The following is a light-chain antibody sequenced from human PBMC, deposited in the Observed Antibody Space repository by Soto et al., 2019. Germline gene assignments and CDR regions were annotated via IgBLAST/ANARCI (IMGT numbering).Light chain of an antibody. J-gene: IGLJ3*02. CDR3: ALWDDSLHNWV. CDR1: SSSIGSNY. V-gene: IGLV1-47*01. CDR2: RDS. Sequence: QAVVTQPPSASGTPGQRVTISCSESSSSIGSNYIYWYQQLPGTAPKLLIYRDSQRPSGVPDRFSGSKSGTSASLAISGLRSEDEADYYCALWDDSLHNWVFGGGTKLTVL.